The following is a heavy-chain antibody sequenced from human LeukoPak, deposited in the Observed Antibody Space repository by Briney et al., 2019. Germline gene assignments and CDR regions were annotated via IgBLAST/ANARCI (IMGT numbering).Heavy chain of an antibody. CDR3: ASFPTVTTYAGY. J-gene: IGHJ4*02. D-gene: IGHD4-17*01. CDR2: INPSGGST. Sequence: GASVKASCKASGYTFTSYYMHWVRQAPGQGLEWMGIINPSGGSTSYAQKFQGRVTMTRDTSTSTVYMELSSLRSEDTAVYYCASFPTVTTYAGYWGQGTLVTVSS. CDR1: GYTFTSYY. V-gene: IGHV1-46*01.